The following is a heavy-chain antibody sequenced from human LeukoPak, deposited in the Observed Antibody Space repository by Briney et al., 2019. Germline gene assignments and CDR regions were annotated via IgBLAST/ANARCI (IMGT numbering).Heavy chain of an antibody. V-gene: IGHV4-59*01. CDR3: ARYSASGDRIMAHFDY. Sequence: KPSETLSLTCTVSGGSISSYYWSWIRQPPGKGLEWIGYIYYSGSTNYNPSLKSRVTISVDTSKNQFSLKLSSVTAADTAVYYCARYSASGDRIMAHFDYWGQGTLVTVSS. J-gene: IGHJ4*02. CDR1: GGSISSYY. CDR2: IYYSGST. D-gene: IGHD3-16*01.